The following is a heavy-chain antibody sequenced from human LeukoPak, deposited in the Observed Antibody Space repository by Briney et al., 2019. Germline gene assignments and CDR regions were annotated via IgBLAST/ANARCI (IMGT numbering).Heavy chain of an antibody. Sequence: ASVKVSCKASGYTFTSYDINWVRQATGQGLEWMGWMNPNSGNTGYAQKFQGRVTITRNTSINTAYMELSSLRSEDTAVYYCARGRRAAAGTYTGDFWGQGTQVTVSS. CDR3: ARGRRAAAGTYTGDF. V-gene: IGHV1-8*03. J-gene: IGHJ4*02. CDR2: MNPNSGNT. D-gene: IGHD6-13*01. CDR1: GYTFTSYD.